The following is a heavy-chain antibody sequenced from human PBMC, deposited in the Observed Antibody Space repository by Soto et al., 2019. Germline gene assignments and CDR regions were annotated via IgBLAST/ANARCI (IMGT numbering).Heavy chain of an antibody. CDR2: IRSRVNGHTT. CDR1: GFTFSAFP. V-gene: IGHV3-73*02. J-gene: IGHJ5*02. Sequence: EMQLVESGGGLVRPGESLQLSCAASGFTFSAFPIHWVRRASGKGLEWVGRIRSRVNGHTTAYGASVTGRFTISRDVPRNVAYLQMTGLKIEDTAVYYCTRQSTEGYRKNNWFATWGQGTLVTVSS. CDR3: TRQSTEGYRKNNWFAT. D-gene: IGHD4-4*01.